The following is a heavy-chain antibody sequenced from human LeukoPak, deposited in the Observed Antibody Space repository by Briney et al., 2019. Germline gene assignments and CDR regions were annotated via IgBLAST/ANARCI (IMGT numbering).Heavy chain of an antibody. D-gene: IGHD3-22*01. V-gene: IGHV3-7*01. Sequence: GGSLRLSCAASGFTFSSYWMSWVRQAPGKGLEWVANIKQDGSEKYYVDSVKGRFTISRDNAKNSLYLQMNSLRAEDTAVYYCARDRGTTKSSGHDAFDIWGQGTMVTVSS. CDR2: IKQDGSEK. CDR3: ARDRGTTKSSGHDAFDI. J-gene: IGHJ3*02. CDR1: GFTFSSYW.